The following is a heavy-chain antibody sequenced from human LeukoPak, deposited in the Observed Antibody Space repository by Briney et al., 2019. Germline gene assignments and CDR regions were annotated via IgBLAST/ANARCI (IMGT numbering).Heavy chain of an antibody. CDR1: GGSISSGGYY. V-gene: IGHV4-31*03. CDR2: IYYSGST. Sequence: SSQTLSLTCTVSGGSISSGGYYWSWIRQHPGKGLEWIGYIYYSGSTYYNPSLKSRVTISVDTSKNQFSLKLSSVTAADTAVYYCARDRYDSSPFGMDVWGQGTTVTVSS. D-gene: IGHD3-22*01. J-gene: IGHJ6*02. CDR3: ARDRYDSSPFGMDV.